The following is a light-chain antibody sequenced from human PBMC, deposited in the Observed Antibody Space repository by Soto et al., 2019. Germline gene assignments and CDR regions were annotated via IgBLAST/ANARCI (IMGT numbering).Light chain of an antibody. CDR2: DAS. Sequence: EIVMTQSPATLSVSQGERATLSCRASQSVSILLAWYQQKPGQAPRLLIYDASSRATGVPTRFSGSRSGAEFTLTINSLQSEDFAVYYCQPYNNWPRTFGGGTKVDIK. V-gene: IGKV3-15*01. J-gene: IGKJ4*01. CDR1: QSVSIL. CDR3: QPYNNWPRT.